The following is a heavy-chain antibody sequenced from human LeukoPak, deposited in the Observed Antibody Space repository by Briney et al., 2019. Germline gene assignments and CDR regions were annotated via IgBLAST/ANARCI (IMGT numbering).Heavy chain of an antibody. CDR3: ARDPGYYDSSGYYHRPEKYYYMDV. D-gene: IGHD3-22*01. Sequence: TSSETLSLTCTVSGVSVSGSHWWSWVRQTPTKGLEWIDEVHHSGRTNLHPSLESRVVISIDKSNNQVSLKLTSVTPADTAVYYCARDPGYYDSSGYYHRPEKYYYMDVWGKGTTVTVS. CDR1: GVSVSGSHW. V-gene: IGHV4-4*02. CDR2: VHHSGRT. J-gene: IGHJ6*03.